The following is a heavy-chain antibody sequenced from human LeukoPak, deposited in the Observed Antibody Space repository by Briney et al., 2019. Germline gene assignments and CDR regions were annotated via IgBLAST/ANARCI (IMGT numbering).Heavy chain of an antibody. CDR1: GYTFTSYY. D-gene: IGHD3-10*01. Sequence: ASVKVSCKASGYTFTSYYMHWVRQAPGQGLEWMGWMNPNSGNTGYAQKFQGRVTMTRNTSISTAYMELSRLRSDDTAVYYCARDHEPMGAYYYYMDVWGKGTTVTISS. J-gene: IGHJ6*03. CDR3: ARDHEPMGAYYYYMDV. V-gene: IGHV1-8*02. CDR2: MNPNSGNT.